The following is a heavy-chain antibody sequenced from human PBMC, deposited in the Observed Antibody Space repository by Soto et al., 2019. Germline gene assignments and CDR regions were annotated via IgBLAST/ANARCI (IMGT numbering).Heavy chain of an antibody. CDR2: SRNKANSYTT. CDR1: GLTFSEHY. D-gene: IGHD3-16*01. Sequence: EVQLVESGGGLVQPGGSLRLSCAASGLTFSEHYSDWVRQAPGKGLEWVGRSRNKANSYTTEYAASVKGRFTLSRDDSTNSVYLQMNSLKTGDTAVYYCALGGGFQHWGQGTLVTVSS. CDR3: ALGGGFQH. V-gene: IGHV3-72*01. J-gene: IGHJ1*01.